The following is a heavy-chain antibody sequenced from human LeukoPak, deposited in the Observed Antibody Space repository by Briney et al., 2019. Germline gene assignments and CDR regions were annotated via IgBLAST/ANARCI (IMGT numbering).Heavy chain of an antibody. CDR1: GSTFSSYA. V-gene: IGHV3-23*01. D-gene: IGHD3-16*01. J-gene: IGHJ4*02. CDR3: AKAITFGATSKRYYFDY. CDR2: ISGSGGST. Sequence: PGGSLRLSCAASGSTFSSYAMSWVRQAPGKGLEWVSAISGSGGSTYYADSVKGRFTISRDNSKNTLYLQMNSLRAEDTAVYYCAKAITFGATSKRYYFDYWGQGTLVTVSS.